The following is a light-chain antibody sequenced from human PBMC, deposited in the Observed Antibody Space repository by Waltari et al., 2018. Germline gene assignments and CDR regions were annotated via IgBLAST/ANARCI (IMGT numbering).Light chain of an antibody. V-gene: IGLV2-14*03. CDR2: DVS. CDR3: SSYISSSTLEL. J-gene: IGLJ2*01. Sequence: QSALTQPASVSGSPGQSITISCTGTSSDVGAYNYVSWYQQPPGKAPKLMIFDVSNRPSGVSNRFSGSKSVNTASLCISGLQAEDEAYYYCSSYISSSTLELFGGGTSLTVL. CDR1: SSDVGAYNY.